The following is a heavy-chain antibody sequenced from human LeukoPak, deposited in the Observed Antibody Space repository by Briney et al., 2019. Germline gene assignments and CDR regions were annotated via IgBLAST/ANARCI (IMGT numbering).Heavy chain of an antibody. D-gene: IGHD2-2*02. Sequence: MASETLSLTCAVSNISLTGYYWSWIRQSPGKGLEWIGEINHRGSTNYNPSLKSRVTISVDTSKKQFSLSLRSVTAADTAVYYCARRGRYCTGANCYTGYFQHWGQGTLVTVSS. J-gene: IGHJ1*01. CDR1: NISLTGYY. CDR3: ARRGRYCTGANCYTGYFQH. V-gene: IGHV4-34*01. CDR2: INHRGST.